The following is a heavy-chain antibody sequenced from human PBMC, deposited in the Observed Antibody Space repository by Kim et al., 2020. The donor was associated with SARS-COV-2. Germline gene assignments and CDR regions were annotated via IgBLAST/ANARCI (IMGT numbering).Heavy chain of an antibody. CDR2: TT. D-gene: IGHD3-16*01. V-gene: IGHV3-72*01. Sequence: TTEDAASVKGRFTISRDDSKNSLYLQMNSLKTEDTAMYYCAKEGDRHLDYWGQGTLVTVSS. J-gene: IGHJ4*02. CDR3: AKEGDRHLDY.